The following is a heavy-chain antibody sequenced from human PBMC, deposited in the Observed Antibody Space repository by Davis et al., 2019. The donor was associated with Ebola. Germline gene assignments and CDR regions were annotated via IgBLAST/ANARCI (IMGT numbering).Heavy chain of an antibody. J-gene: IGHJ4*02. CDR2: MFYSGGT. CDR3: ARDRHDTSGYGF. D-gene: IGHD3-22*01. V-gene: IGHV4-59*12. Sequence: SETLSLTCTVSGGSISGYSWSWIRQPSGKGLEWIGCMFYSGGTNYNPSLKSRVTISVDTSKNQFSLNLSSVTAADTAVYYCARDRHDTSGYGFWGQGTLVTVSS. CDR1: GGSISGYS.